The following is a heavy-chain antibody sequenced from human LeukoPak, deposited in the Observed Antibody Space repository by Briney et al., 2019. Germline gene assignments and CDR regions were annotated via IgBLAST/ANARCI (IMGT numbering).Heavy chain of an antibody. J-gene: IGHJ4*02. CDR1: GFTVRSNY. Sequence: GGSLRLSCAASGFTVRSNYMRWVRQGPGKGLGWVSVIYSGGSTYYAASVKGRFTISKDNSKNTPYLPMNSLRAEDTAVYYCARDPKYRYCGGDCYWSWGQGTLVTVSS. CDR3: ARDPKYRYCGGDCYWS. D-gene: IGHD2-21*02. CDR2: IYSGGST. V-gene: IGHV3-66*01.